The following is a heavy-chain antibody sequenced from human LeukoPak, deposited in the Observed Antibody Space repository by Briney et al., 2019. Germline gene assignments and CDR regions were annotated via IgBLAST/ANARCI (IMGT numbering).Heavy chain of an antibody. J-gene: IGHJ4*02. V-gene: IGHV4-34*01. D-gene: IGHD5-18*01. CDR3: ARSSYRGPYYFDY. Sequence: PSETLSLTCAVYGGSFGGYYWSWIRQPPGEGLKWIGEINHRGSTNYNPSLKSRVTISVDTSKNQFSLKLSSVTAADTAVYYCARSSYRGPYYFDYWGQGTLVTVSS. CDR1: GGSFGGYY. CDR2: INHRGST.